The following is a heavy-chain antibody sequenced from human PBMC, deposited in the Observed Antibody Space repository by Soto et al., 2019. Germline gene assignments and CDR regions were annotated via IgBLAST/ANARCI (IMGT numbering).Heavy chain of an antibody. J-gene: IGHJ6*02. CDR2: ISGSGGST. Sequence: PVGSLRLSCAASGFTFSSYAMSWVRQAPGKGLEWVSAISGSGGSTYYADSVKGRFTISRDNSKNTLYLQMNSLRAEDTAVYYCAKALQQWLVPARYYYGMDVWGQGTTVTVSS. D-gene: IGHD6-19*01. CDR3: AKALQQWLVPARYYYGMDV. V-gene: IGHV3-23*01. CDR1: GFTFSSYA.